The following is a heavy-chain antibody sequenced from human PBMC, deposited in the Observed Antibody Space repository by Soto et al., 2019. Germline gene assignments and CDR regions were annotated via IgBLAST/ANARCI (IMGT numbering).Heavy chain of an antibody. J-gene: IGHJ3*02. Sequence: GESQKSSCKGSGYSFTNYCIGWVRQMNGKGLEWMGIIHPGDSDTRYSPSFQGQVTISADKSISTAYLQWSSLKASDTAMYYCARPPPYYYDSSGYSFGAFDIWGQGTMVTVSS. CDR1: GYSFTNYC. V-gene: IGHV5-51*01. D-gene: IGHD3-22*01. CDR3: ARPPPYYYDSSGYSFGAFDI. CDR2: IHPGDSDT.